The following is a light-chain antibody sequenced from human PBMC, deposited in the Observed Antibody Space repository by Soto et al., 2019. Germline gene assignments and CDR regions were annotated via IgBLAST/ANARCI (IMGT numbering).Light chain of an antibody. CDR3: CSYAGNTTWV. Sequence: QSALTQPASVSGSPGQSITISCTGSVSDVGSFGPVSWFQQHPGQVPKLIIYEDTKRPSGVSNRFSGSKSGNTASLTISGLQAEDEGDYSCCSYAGNTTWVFGGGTKLTVL. J-gene: IGLJ3*02. CDR2: EDT. V-gene: IGLV2-23*01. CDR1: VSDVGSFGP.